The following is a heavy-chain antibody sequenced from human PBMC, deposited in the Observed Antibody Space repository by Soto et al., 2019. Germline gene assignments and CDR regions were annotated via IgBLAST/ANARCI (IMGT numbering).Heavy chain of an antibody. V-gene: IGHV3-33*01. CDR2: IWYDGSNK. CDR1: GFTFSSYG. J-gene: IGHJ4*02. CDR3: ARDREIQLAYYFDY. D-gene: IGHD5-18*01. Sequence: GGSLRLSCAASGFTFSSYGMHWVRQAPGKGLEWVAVIWYDGSNKYYADSVKGRFTISRDNSKNTLYLQMNSLRAEDTAVYYCARDREIQLAYYFDYWGQGTLVTVSS.